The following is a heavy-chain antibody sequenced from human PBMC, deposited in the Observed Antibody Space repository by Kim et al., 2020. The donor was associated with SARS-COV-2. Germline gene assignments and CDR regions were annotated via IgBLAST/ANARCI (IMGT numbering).Heavy chain of an antibody. CDR2: ISSSSSYI. CDR3: ARFTGYSSSWSDAFDI. J-gene: IGHJ3*02. D-gene: IGHD6-13*01. V-gene: IGHV3-21*01. CDR1: GFTFSSYS. Sequence: GGSLRLSCAASGFTFSSYSMNWVRQAPGKGLERVSSISSSSSYIYYADSVKGRFSISRDNAKNSLYLQMNSLRAEDTAVYYCARFTGYSSSWSDAFDIWGQGTMVTVSS.